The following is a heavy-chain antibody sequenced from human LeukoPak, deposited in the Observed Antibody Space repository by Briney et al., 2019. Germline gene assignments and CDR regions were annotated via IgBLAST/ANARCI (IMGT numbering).Heavy chain of an antibody. CDR1: GFTFNSLW. D-gene: IGHD2-8*01. J-gene: IGHJ4*02. V-gene: IGHV3-7*01. CDR3: ADPGVGF. CDR2: IKENGSGE. Sequence: GGSLRLSCAASGFTFNSLWMSWVRQAPGKGLECVANIKENGSGESYADSVKGRFTISRDNAKNSLYLQMNSLGPEDSAVYYCADPGVGFWGQGTLVTVSS.